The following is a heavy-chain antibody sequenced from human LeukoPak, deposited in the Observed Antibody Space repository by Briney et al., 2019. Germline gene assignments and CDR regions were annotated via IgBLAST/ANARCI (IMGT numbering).Heavy chain of an antibody. CDR3: ARVAPGHDIGRGYFDY. Sequence: PGGSPRLSCAASGFTFSIYSMNWVRQAPGKGLEWISYITSSSGTIYYTDSVKGRFTISRDNAKNSLYLQMNSLRAEDTAVYYCARVAPGHDIGRGYFDYWGQGTLVTVSS. J-gene: IGHJ4*02. CDR2: ITSSSGTI. CDR1: GFTFSIYS. D-gene: IGHD2-21*01. V-gene: IGHV3-48*01.